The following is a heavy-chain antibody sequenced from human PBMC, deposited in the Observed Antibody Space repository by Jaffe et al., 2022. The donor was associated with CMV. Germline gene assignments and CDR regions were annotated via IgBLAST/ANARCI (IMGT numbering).Heavy chain of an antibody. Sequence: EVQLVESGGGLVKPGGSLRLSCAASGFTFSSYSMNWVRQAPGKGLEWVSSISSSSSYIYYADSVKGRFTISRDNAKNSLYLQMNSLRAEDTAVYYCARGELSYGPGYYYYYMDVWGKGTTVTVSS. CDR3: ARGELSYGPGYYYYYMDV. CDR2: ISSSSSYI. J-gene: IGHJ6*03. D-gene: IGHD3-16*01. CDR1: GFTFSSYS. V-gene: IGHV3-21*01.